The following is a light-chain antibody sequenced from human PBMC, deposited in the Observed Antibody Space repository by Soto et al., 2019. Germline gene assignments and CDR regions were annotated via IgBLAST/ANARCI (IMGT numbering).Light chain of an antibody. V-gene: IGLV2-14*01. Sequence: ALAQPASVSGSPGQSITISCTGTSSDVGGYNYVSWYQQHPGKAPKLMIYEVSNRPSGVSNRFSGSKSGNTASLTISGLQAEDEADYYCSSYTSSSTYVFGTGTKVTVL. CDR2: EVS. CDR1: SSDVGGYNY. J-gene: IGLJ1*01. CDR3: SSYTSSSTYV.